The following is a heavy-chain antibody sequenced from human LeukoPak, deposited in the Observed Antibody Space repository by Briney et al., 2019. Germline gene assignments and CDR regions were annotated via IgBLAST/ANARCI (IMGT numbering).Heavy chain of an antibody. CDR2: ISYCGST. CDR1: GRSISSYY. Sequence: PSETLSLTCTVSGRSISSYYWRWIRQPPRKGLERIGYISYCGSTNYNPSLKSRVTISVDTSKNQFSLKLSSVTAADTAVYYCARVRSSGWGKIFDFWGQGTLVTVSS. CDR3: ARVRSSGWGKIFDF. J-gene: IGHJ4*02. V-gene: IGHV4-59*01. D-gene: IGHD6-19*01.